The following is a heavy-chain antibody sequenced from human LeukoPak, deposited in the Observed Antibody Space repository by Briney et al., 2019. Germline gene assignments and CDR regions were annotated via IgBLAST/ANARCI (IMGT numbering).Heavy chain of an antibody. V-gene: IGHV4-39*01. Sequence: SETLSLTCTVSGGSISISSYYWGWIRQPPGKGLEWIGSIYYSGSTYYNPSLKSRVTISVDTSKNQFSLKLSSVTAADTAVYYCATHVLDTVMVHYFDYWGQGTLVTVSS. J-gene: IGHJ4*02. CDR2: IYYSGST. D-gene: IGHD5-18*01. CDR1: GGSISISSYY. CDR3: ATHVLDTVMVHYFDY.